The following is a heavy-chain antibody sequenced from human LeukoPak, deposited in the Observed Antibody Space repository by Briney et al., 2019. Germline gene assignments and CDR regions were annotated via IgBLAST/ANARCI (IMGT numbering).Heavy chain of an antibody. CDR2: ISGSGGST. CDR1: GFTFSSYA. CDR3: AKVRSNCVSSPYNWFDP. D-gene: IGHD4-11*01. J-gene: IGHJ5*02. Sequence: GGSLRLSCAASGFTFSSYAMSWVRQAPGKGLEWVSAISGSGGSTYYADSVKGRFTISRDNSKNTLYLQMNSLRAEDTAVYYCAKVRSNCVSSPYNWFDPWGQGTLVTVSS. V-gene: IGHV3-23*01.